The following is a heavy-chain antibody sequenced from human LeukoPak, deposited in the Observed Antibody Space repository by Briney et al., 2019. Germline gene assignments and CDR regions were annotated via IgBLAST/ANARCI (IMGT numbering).Heavy chain of an antibody. CDR2: IKKDGSEK. CDR1: GFTFSSYS. CDR3: ARDLYRIVVVPHYFDY. V-gene: IGHV3-7*01. J-gene: IGHJ4*02. Sequence: GGSLRLSCAASGFTFSSYSMNWVRQAPGKGLEWVTNIKKDGSEKYYVDSVKGRFTISRDNAKNSLYLQMNSLRAEDTAVYYCARDLYRIVVVPHYFDYWGQGTLVTVSS. D-gene: IGHD3-22*01.